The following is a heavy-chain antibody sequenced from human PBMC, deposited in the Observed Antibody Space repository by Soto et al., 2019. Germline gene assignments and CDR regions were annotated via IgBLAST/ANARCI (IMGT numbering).Heavy chain of an antibody. CDR1: GFTFSSYG. CDR3: ARAKKNVKLVRGANSPFDY. V-gene: IGHV3-33*01. CDR2: IWYDGSNK. J-gene: IGHJ4*02. Sequence: GGSLRLSCAASGFTFSSYGMHWVRQAPGKGLEWVAVIWYDGSNKYYADSVKGRFTISRDNSKDTLYLQMNSLRAEDTAVYYCARAKKNVKLVRGANSPFDYWGQGTLVTVSS. D-gene: IGHD3-10*01.